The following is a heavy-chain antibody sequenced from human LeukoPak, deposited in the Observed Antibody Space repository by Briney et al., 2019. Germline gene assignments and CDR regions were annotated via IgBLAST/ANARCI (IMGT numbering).Heavy chain of an antibody. CDR3: ARVSDRGYSYGNFYYYYYMDV. Sequence: SETLSLTCTVSGGSISTSNYYWGWIRQPPGKGLEWIGNIVYSGSTYYSPSLKSRVTISLDTSRNQFSLKLSSVTAADTAVYYCARVSDRGYSYGNFYYYYYMDVWGKGTTVTVSS. D-gene: IGHD5-18*01. CDR1: GGSISTSNYY. J-gene: IGHJ6*03. CDR2: IVYSGST. V-gene: IGHV4-39*07.